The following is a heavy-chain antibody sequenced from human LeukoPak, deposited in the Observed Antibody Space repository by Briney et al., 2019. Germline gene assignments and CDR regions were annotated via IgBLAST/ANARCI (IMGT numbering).Heavy chain of an antibody. J-gene: IGHJ6*03. CDR3: AKDGDAYIEYYYYYMDV. CDR1: GFTFSSYG. V-gene: IGHV3-33*06. CDR2: IWYDGSNK. Sequence: GGSLRLSCAASGFTFSSYGMHWVRQAPGKGLEWVAVIWYDGSNKYYADSVKGRFTISRDNSKNTLYLQMNSLRAEDTAVYFCAKDGDAYIEYYYYYMDVWGKGTTVTVSS. D-gene: IGHD5-24*01.